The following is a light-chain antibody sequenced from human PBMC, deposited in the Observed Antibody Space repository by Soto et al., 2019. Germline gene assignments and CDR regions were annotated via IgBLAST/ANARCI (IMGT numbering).Light chain of an antibody. CDR3: CSYAGSSIYVV. Sequence: QSALTQPASVSGSPEQSITISCTGTSSDVGSYNLVSWYQQHPGKAPKLMIYEGSKRPSGVSNRFSGSKSGNTASLTISGLQAEDEADYYCCSYAGSSIYVVFGGGTKLTVL. V-gene: IGLV2-23*01. CDR1: SSDVGSYNL. CDR2: EGS. J-gene: IGLJ2*01.